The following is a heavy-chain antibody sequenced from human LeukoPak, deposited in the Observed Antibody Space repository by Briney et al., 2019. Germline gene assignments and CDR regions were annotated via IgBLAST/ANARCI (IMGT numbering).Heavy chain of an antibody. CDR1: GYTFTGYY. Sequence: ASVKVSCKASGYTFTGYYMHWVRQAPGQGLEWMGWINPNSGGTNYAQKFQGRVTMTRDTSISTAYMELSRLRSDDTAVYYCAREPPAADYVGDSPFDYWGQGTLVTVSS. J-gene: IGHJ4*02. D-gene: IGHD4-23*01. CDR3: AREPPAADYVGDSPFDY. V-gene: IGHV1-2*02. CDR2: INPNSGGT.